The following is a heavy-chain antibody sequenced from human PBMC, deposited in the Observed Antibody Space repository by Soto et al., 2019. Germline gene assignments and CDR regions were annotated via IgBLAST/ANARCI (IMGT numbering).Heavy chain of an antibody. CDR3: ASLQYCSGGSCYGY. Sequence: SETLSLTCAVFGGSFSGYYWSWIRQPPGKGLEWIGEINHSGSTNYNPSLKSRVTISVDTSKNQFSLKLSSVTAADTAVYYCASLQYCSGGSCYGYWGQGTLVTVSS. J-gene: IGHJ4*02. CDR1: GGSFSGYY. CDR2: INHSGST. V-gene: IGHV4-34*01. D-gene: IGHD2-15*01.